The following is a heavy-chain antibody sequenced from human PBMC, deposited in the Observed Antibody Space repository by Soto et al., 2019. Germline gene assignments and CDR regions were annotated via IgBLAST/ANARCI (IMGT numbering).Heavy chain of an antibody. J-gene: IGHJ4*02. D-gene: IGHD3-22*01. CDR3: ARGFSYYYDSSGSYPIDY. CDR1: GGTFSSYA. V-gene: IGHV1-69*05. CDR2: IIPIFGTA. Sequence: QVQLVQSGAEVKKPGSSVKVSCKASGGTFSSYAITCERQAPGQRLAWRGGIIPIFGTANYAQKFHARVTVSTGESTSTAYMELSSLDSEDTAVDYCARGFSYYYDSSGSYPIDYWGQGTLVTVSS.